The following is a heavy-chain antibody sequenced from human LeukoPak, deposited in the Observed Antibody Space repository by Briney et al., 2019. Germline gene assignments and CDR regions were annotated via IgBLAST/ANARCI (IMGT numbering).Heavy chain of an antibody. V-gene: IGHV4-30-2*01. CDR3: ARGRATLDY. CDR2: IYHSGST. J-gene: IGHJ4*02. Sequence: SETLSLTCAVSGGSISSGGYSWSWIRQPPGKGLEWIGYIYHSGSTYYNPSLKSRVTISVDRSKNQFSLKLSSVTAADTAVYYCARGRATLDYWGQGTLVTVSS. CDR1: GGSISSGGYS.